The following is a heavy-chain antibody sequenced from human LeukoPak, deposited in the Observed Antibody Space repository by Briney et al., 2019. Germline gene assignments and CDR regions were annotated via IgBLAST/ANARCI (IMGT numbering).Heavy chain of an antibody. CDR3: ARGMLDGVPVLLWFGEFDDAFDI. D-gene: IGHD3-10*01. CDR1: GYTFTSYA. CDR2: INAGNGNT. Sequence: ASVKVPCKASGYTFTSYAMHWVRQAPGQRLEWMGWINAGNGNTKYSQKFQGRVTITRDTSASTAYMELSSLRSEDTAVYYCARGMLDGVPVLLWFGEFDDAFDIWGQGTMVTVSS. J-gene: IGHJ3*02. V-gene: IGHV1-3*01.